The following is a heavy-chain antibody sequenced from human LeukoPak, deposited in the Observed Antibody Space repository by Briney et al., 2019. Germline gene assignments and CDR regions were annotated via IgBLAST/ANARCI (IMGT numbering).Heavy chain of an antibody. CDR3: ARAPGYCTNGVCYTYYYGMDV. CDR2: ISSYNGNI. CDR1: GYTFTDYY. Sequence: ASVKVSCKASGYTFTDYYLHWMRQAPGQGLEWMGWISSYNGNINYAQKLQGRVTMTTDTSTSTAYMELRSLRSDDTAVYYCARAPGYCTNGVCYTYYYGMDVWGQGTTVTVSS. V-gene: IGHV1-18*04. J-gene: IGHJ6*02. D-gene: IGHD2-8*01.